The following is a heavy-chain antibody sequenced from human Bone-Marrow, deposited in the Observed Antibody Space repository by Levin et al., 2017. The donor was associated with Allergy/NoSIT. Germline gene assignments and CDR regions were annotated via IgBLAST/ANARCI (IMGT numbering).Heavy chain of an antibody. V-gene: IGHV1-69*01. J-gene: IGHJ3*02. CDR1: GGTFSGHA. CDR2: IIPIFGAA. CDR3: ARRWGDYGGWAFDI. Sequence: LGESLKISCKASGGTFSGHAISWVRQAPGQGLEWMGGIIPIFGAANYAQKFQGRVTITADESTSTAYVELNSLRSEDTAVYYCARRWGDYGGWAFDIWGQGTMVTVSS. D-gene: IGHD4-23*01.